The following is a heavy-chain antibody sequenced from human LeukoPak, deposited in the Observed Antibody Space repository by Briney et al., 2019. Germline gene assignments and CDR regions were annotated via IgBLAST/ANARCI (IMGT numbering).Heavy chain of an antibody. Sequence: SETLSLTCAVYGGSFSGYYWSWIRQPPGKGLEWIGEINHSGSTNYNPSLKSRVTISVDTSKNRFSLKLSSVTAADTAVYYCAREGALYSGSYYGYWGQGTLVTVSS. D-gene: IGHD1-26*01. J-gene: IGHJ4*02. V-gene: IGHV4-34*01. CDR3: AREGALYSGSYYGY. CDR2: INHSGST. CDR1: GGSFSGYY.